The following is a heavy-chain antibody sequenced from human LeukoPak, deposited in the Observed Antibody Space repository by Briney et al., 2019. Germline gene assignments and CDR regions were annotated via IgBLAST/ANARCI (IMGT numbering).Heavy chain of an antibody. CDR3: ARVNIAARWYFDY. CDR2: FYYSGST. V-gene: IGHV4-59*12. Sequence: SETLSLTCTVSGGSISSYYWSWIRQPPGKGLEWIGYFYYSGSTNYNPSLKSRSTISVDTSKNQFSLKLSPVTAADTAVYYCARVNIAARWYFDYWGQGTLVTVSS. D-gene: IGHD6-6*01. CDR1: GGSISSYY. J-gene: IGHJ4*02.